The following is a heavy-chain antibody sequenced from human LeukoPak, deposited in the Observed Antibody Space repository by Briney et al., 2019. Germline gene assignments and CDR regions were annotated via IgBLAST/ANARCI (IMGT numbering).Heavy chain of an antibody. Sequence: SETLSLTCAVYGGSFSGYYWSWIRQPPGKGLEWIGEINHSGSTNYNPSLKSRVTISVDTSKNQFSLKLSSVTAADTAVYYCARNTSSSGQDYYYYDYMTAGAKGPRSPSP. V-gene: IGHV4-34*01. J-gene: IGHJ6*03. CDR2: INHSGST. D-gene: IGHD6-6*01. CDR1: GGSFSGYY. CDR3: ARNTSSSGQDYYYYDYMTA.